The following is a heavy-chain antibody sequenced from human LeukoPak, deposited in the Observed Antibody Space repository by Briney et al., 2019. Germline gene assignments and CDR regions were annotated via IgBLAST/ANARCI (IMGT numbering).Heavy chain of an antibody. J-gene: IGHJ4*02. CDR1: GYTFTNYG. V-gene: IGHV1-18*01. CDR2: ISTYNGNT. Sequence: ASVKVSCKASGYTFTNYGISWVRQAPGQGLEWMGWISTYNGNTKYTQNLQGRVTMTTDTSTSTAYMDLTSLRSDDTAVYYCASSGHRRYYYASGPDYWGQGTLVTVSS. D-gene: IGHD3-10*01. CDR3: ASSGHRRYYYASGPDY.